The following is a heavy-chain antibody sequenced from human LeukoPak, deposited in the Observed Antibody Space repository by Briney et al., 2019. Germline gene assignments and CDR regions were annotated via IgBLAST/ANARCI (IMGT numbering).Heavy chain of an antibody. J-gene: IGHJ5*02. CDR3: AIPTTGTTTWFDP. Sequence: SETLSLTCTVSGGSISSSSYYWGWIRQPPGKGLEWIGSIYYSGSTYYNPSLKSRVTISVDTSKNQFSLKLSSVTAADTAVYYCAIPTTGTTTWFDPWGQGTLVTVSS. D-gene: IGHD1-1*01. CDR1: GGSISSSSYY. V-gene: IGHV4-39*01. CDR2: IYYSGST.